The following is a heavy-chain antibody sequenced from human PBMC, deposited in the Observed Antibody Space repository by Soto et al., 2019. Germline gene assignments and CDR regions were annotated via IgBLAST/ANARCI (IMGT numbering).Heavy chain of an antibody. CDR2: ISAYNGNT. CDR1: GYTLTSYG. J-gene: IGHJ6*02. CDR3: ATDDYGDYYYGMDV. Sequence: RASVKVSCKASGYTLTSYGISWVRQAPGQGLEWMGWISAYNGNTNYAQKLQGRVTMTTDTSTSTAYMELRSLRSDDTAVYYCATDDYGDYYYGMDVWGQGTTVTVSS. V-gene: IGHV1-18*01. D-gene: IGHD4-17*01.